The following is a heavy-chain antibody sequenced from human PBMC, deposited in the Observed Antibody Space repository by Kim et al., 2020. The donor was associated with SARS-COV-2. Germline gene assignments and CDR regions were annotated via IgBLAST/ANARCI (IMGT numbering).Heavy chain of an antibody. J-gene: IGHJ3*01. CDR3: ARDSVNALDV. Sequence: GNTKNAQNLQGRVTVTTDISTSTAYMELRSLRSDDTAVYYCARDSVNALDVWGQGTLVTVSS. CDR2: GNT. V-gene: IGHV1-18*01.